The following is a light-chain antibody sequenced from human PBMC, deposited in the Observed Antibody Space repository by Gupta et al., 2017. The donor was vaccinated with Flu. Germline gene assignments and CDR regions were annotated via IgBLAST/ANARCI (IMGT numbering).Light chain of an antibody. CDR1: SSDVGNSDY. V-gene: IGLV2-14*01. CDR3: SSYTSTTTFYV. J-gene: IGLJ1*01. Sequence: QSALPQPASVSGSPGQSITISCTGTSSDVGNSDYVSWYQQDSGKAPKLLIYDVSNRPSGVSSRFSGSKSGNTASLTISGLQAEDETDYYCSSYTSTTTFYVFGTGTKVTVL. CDR2: DVS.